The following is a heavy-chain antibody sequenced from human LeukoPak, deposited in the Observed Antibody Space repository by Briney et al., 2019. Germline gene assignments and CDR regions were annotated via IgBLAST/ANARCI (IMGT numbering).Heavy chain of an antibody. D-gene: IGHD5-12*01. V-gene: IGHV4-34*01. CDR2: INHSGST. Sequence: KSSETLSLTCAVYGGSFSGYYWSWIRQPPGKGLEWVGEINHSGSTNYNPSLKSRVTISVDTSKNQFSLKLSSVTAADTAVYYCARHRRATYPLRRLVSVFDPWGQGTLVTVSS. CDR1: GGSFSGYY. J-gene: IGHJ5*02. CDR3: ARHRRATYPLRRLVSVFDP.